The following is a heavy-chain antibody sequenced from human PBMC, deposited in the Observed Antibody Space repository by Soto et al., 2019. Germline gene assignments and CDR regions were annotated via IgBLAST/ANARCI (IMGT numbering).Heavy chain of an antibody. CDR1: GFTFSSYS. D-gene: IGHD3-16*02. CDR3: ARDLEYQSVYVWGSYRRHAFDI. Sequence: PGGSLRLSCAASGFTFSSYSMNWVRQAPGKGLEWVSSISSSSSYIYYADSVKGRFTISRDNAKNSLYLQMNSLRAEDTAVYYCARDLEYQSVYVWGSYRRHAFDIWGQGTMVTVSS. V-gene: IGHV3-21*01. CDR2: ISSSSSYI. J-gene: IGHJ3*02.